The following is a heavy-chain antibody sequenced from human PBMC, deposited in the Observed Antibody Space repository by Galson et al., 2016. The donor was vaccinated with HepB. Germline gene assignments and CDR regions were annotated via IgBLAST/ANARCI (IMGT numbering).Heavy chain of an antibody. J-gene: IGHJ4*02. CDR2: LSHDGSTT. CDR3: ARAIAVADPFDY. CDR1: GFSISTYA. Sequence: SLRLSCAASGFSISTYAMHWVRQAPGKGLEWAALLSHDGSTTYYADSVKGRFTISRDNSKNTLYLQMNSLRAEDTAVYYCARAIAVADPFDYWGQGTLVTVSS. V-gene: IGHV3-30-3*01. D-gene: IGHD6-19*01.